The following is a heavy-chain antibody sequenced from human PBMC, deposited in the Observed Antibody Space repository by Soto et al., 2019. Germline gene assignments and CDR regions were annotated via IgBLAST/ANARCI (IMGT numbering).Heavy chain of an antibody. J-gene: IGHJ4*02. D-gene: IGHD3-22*01. V-gene: IGHV1-69*13. CDR2: IMPIFGTA. Sequence: SVKVSCKASGGTFSNYVISWVRQAPGQGLEWMGGIMPIFGTANYAQKFQGRVTITADESTSTAYMELSSLRSEDTAVYYCATRNPDYYDSSGYYYGNFDYWGQGTLVTVSS. CDR3: ATRNPDYYDSSGYYYGNFDY. CDR1: GGTFSNYV.